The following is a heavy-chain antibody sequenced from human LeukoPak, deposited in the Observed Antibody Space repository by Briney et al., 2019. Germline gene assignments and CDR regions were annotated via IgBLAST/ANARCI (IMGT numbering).Heavy chain of an antibody. Sequence: PSETLSLTCTVSGGSIINYYWSWIRQPPGKGLEWIGFSYYNGNTNYNPSLKSRVTISVDTSKNQFSLKLSSVTAADTAVYYCARGGWNKFDYWGQGTLVTVSS. J-gene: IGHJ4*02. CDR1: GGSIINYY. D-gene: IGHD3-22*01. V-gene: IGHV4-59*01. CDR2: SYYNGNT. CDR3: ARGGWNKFDY.